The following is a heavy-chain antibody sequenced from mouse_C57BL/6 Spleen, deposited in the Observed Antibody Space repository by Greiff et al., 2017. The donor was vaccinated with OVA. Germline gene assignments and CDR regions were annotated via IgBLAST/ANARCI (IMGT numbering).Heavy chain of an antibody. CDR2: IDPEDVET. J-gene: IGHJ4*01. D-gene: IGHD2-3*01. CDR3: ARYYDGDYYAMDY. Sequence: EVKLVESGAELVKPGASVKLSCTASGFNIKDYYMHWVKQRTEQGLEWIGRIDPEDVETKYAPKLQGKATITADTSSNTAYLQLSSLTSEDTAVYYCARYYDGDYYAMDYWGQGTSVTVSS. CDR1: GFNIKDYY. V-gene: IGHV14-2*01.